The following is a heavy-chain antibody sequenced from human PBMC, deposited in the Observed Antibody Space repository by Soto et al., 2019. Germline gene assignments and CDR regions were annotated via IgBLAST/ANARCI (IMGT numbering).Heavy chain of an antibody. V-gene: IGHV3-74*01. CDR1: GFTFSSYW. J-gene: IGHJ4*02. CDR2: INPDGSAT. CDR3: GRGGSDSPMAPGY. D-gene: IGHD5-18*01. Sequence: GGSLRLSCAASGFTFSSYWMHWVRQAPGKGLVWVSRINPDGSATNYADSVKGRFTISRDNAKNTLYLQMNSLRAEDTAVSYFGRGGSDSPMAPGYWGQGTLVTVSS.